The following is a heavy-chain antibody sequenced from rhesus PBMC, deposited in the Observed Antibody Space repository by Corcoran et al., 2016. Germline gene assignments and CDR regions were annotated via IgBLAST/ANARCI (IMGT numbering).Heavy chain of an antibody. CDR1: GGSISSSNW. J-gene: IGHJ4*01. CDR2: LYGSGGST. D-gene: IGHD5-42*01. V-gene: IGHV4-93*02. CDR3: ARHRMGIQRVQLYYVDY. Sequence: QVQLPESGPAVVKPSETLSLTCAVSGGSISSSNWWSWIRQSPGKGLEWIGVLYGSGGSTEYTPSLNCSVTISTATSKNQFFLKLSSVTAADTAVYYCARHRMGIQRVQLYYVDYWGQGVLVTVSS.